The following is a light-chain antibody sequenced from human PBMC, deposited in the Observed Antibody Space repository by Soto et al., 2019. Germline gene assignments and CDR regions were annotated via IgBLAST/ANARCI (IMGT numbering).Light chain of an antibody. CDR3: QVWDSSSDHGV. CDR2: DDN. V-gene: IGLV3-21*02. J-gene: IGLJ3*02. CDR1: NIGSKS. Sequence: SYELTQPPSVSVAPGQTARITCGGNNIGSKSVHWYQQKPGQAPVLVVYDDNDRPSGIPERFSGSNSGNTATLTISRVEAGDEADYYCQVWDSSSDHGVFGGGTKVTVL.